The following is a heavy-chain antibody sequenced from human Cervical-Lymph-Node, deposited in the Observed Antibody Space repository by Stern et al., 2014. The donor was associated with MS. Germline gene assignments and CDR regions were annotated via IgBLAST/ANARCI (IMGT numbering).Heavy chain of an antibody. Sequence: VQLVESGGGVIQPGGALRLSCTASGSTVSRDYMTRGRQAPGKGLEWVSLIPHVGSTFYTYAVKGRFTISRDDSKNTVYLHMTSLRAEDTAMYYCARDTSSPERSDWWGQGTLVTVSS. CDR2: IPHVGST. CDR1: GSTVSRDY. D-gene: IGHD1-1*01. V-gene: IGHV3-53*01. J-gene: IGHJ4*02. CDR3: ARDTSSPERSDW.